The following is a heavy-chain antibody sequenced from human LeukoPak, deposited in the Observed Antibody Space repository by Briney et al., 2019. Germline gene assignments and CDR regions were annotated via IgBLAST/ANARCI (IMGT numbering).Heavy chain of an antibody. Sequence: GGTLRLSCAASGFTFSSYAMSWVRQAPGKGLEWVSAISGSGGSTYYADSVKGRFTISRDNSKNTLYLQINSLRTEDTAVYYCAKPGYSSSWLDAFDIWGQGTMVTVSS. V-gene: IGHV3-23*01. J-gene: IGHJ3*02. D-gene: IGHD6-13*01. CDR2: ISGSGGST. CDR3: AKPGYSSSWLDAFDI. CDR1: GFTFSSYA.